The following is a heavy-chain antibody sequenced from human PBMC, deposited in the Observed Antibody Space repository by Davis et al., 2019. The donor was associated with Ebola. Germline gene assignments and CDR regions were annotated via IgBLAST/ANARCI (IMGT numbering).Heavy chain of an antibody. CDR1: GYTFSSFW. J-gene: IGHJ4*02. CDR2: IKSKVDGGTT. V-gene: IGHV3-15*06. D-gene: IGHD6-25*01. CDR3: TRGSGTYD. Sequence: GESLKISCSGSGYTFSSFWMNWVRQAPGRGLEWVGRIKSKVDGGTTHYAARVKGRFIISRDDSTNTVYLEMNRMKPEDTGLYFCTRGSGTYDWGQGTRVTVSS.